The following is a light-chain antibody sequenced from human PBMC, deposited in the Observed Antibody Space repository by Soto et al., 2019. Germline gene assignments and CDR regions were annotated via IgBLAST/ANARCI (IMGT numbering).Light chain of an antibody. CDR3: QVWDRINVV. CDR2: RDV. V-gene: IGLV3-9*01. J-gene: IGLJ2*01. CDR1: NIGSKN. Sequence: SYELTQPLSVSVALGQTSRITCGGDNIGSKNVHWYQQKPGQAPMLVIYRDVNRPSGIPERFSGSNSGNTATLTISRAQAGDEADYYCQVWDRINVVFGGGTKLTVL.